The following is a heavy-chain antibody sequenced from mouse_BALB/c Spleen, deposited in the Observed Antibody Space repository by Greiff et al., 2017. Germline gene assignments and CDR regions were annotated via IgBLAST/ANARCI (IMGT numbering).Heavy chain of an antibody. Sequence: QVQLQQSGAELMKPGASVKISCKATGYTFSSYWIEWVKQRPGHGLEWIGEILPGSGSTNYNEKFKGKATFTADTSSNTAYMQLSSLTSEDSAVYYCARKKGWERYAMDYWGQGTSVTVSS. CDR3: ARKKGWERYAMDY. CDR2: ILPGSGST. J-gene: IGHJ4*01. V-gene: IGHV1-9*01. D-gene: IGHD1-1*02. CDR1: GYTFSSYW.